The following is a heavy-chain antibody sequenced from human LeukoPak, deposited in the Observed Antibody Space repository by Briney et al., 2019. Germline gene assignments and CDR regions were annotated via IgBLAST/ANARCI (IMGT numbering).Heavy chain of an antibody. CDR1: GFTFSSYA. J-gene: IGHJ4*02. CDR2: ISYDGSNK. D-gene: IGHD6-19*01. V-gene: IGHV3-30-3*01. Sequence: PGRSLRLSCAASGFTFSSYAMHWVRQAPGKGLEWVAVISYDGSNKYYADSVKGRFTISRDNSKNTLYLQMNSLRAEDTAVYYCARDLNSRNSIAVAGSGYFDYWGQGTLVTVSS. CDR3: ARDLNSRNSIAVAGSGYFDY.